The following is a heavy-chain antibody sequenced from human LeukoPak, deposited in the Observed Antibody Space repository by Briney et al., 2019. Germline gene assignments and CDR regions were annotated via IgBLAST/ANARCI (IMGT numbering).Heavy chain of an antibody. CDR3: ARPQGGDSGVTDY. CDR1: GGTFRSYA. CDR2: IIPIFGIV. D-gene: IGHD3-10*01. V-gene: IGHV1-69*13. J-gene: IGHJ4*02. Sequence: SVKVSCKASGGTFRSYAISWVRQAPGQGLEWMGGIIPIFGIVNYAQKFQGRVTITADESTSTAYMELSSLRSEDTAVYYCARPQGGDSGVTDYWGQGTLVTVSS.